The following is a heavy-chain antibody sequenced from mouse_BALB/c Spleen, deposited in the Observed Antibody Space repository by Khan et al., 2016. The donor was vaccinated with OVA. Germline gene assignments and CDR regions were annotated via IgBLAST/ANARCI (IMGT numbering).Heavy chain of an antibody. Sequence: EVQLQESGGDLVKPGGSLKLSCAASGFTFSTYGMSWVRQAPDKRLEWVATVSTGGSYTYYPDSVKGRFTISRDNAKNTLYLQMSGLRSEDTAMFSCTRLAYYCDSGGFAYWGQGTLVTVSA. V-gene: IGHV5-6*01. CDR3: TRLAYYCDSGGFAY. J-gene: IGHJ3*01. CDR1: GFTFSTYG. D-gene: IGHD1-1*01. CDR2: VSTGGSYT.